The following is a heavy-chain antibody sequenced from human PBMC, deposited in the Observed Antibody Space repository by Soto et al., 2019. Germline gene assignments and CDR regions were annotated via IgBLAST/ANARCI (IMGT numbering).Heavy chain of an antibody. CDR3: ATHKGPLDINSFDS. V-gene: IGHV4-61*01. J-gene: IGHJ5*01. D-gene: IGHD3-9*01. CDR1: GGSVSSGSYY. CDR2: IYYSGST. Sequence: QVQLQQSGPGLVTPSETLSLTCTVSGGSVSSGSYYWSWIRQPPGKGLEWLGYIYYSGSTNYNPSLKSRVTRSPNTSKNRFSLKMTSVTAADTGVYYWATHKGPLDINSFDSWGQGTLVTVSS.